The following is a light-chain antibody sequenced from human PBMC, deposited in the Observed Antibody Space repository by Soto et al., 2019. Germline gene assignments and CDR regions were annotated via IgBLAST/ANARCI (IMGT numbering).Light chain of an antibody. CDR2: GAS. Sequence: DIVMTQSPATLSVSPGERVTLSCRASQSISSDLAWYQQKPGQAPRLLIYGASAKAPAIPGRFSGSGSGTEFTLTISSLQSEDSALYYCQQYNNWPPITFGQGTRLEIK. V-gene: IGKV3-15*01. J-gene: IGKJ5*01. CDR3: QQYNNWPPIT. CDR1: QSISSD.